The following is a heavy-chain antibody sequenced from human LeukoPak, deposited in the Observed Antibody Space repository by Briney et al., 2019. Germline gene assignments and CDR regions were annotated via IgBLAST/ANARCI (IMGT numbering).Heavy chain of an antibody. CDR3: ARGPYYYDSSGYFDY. J-gene: IGHJ4*02. CDR1: GFTFSSYA. D-gene: IGHD3-22*01. CDR2: IYSGGST. V-gene: IGHV3-53*01. Sequence: GGSLRLSCAASGFTFSSYAMHWVRQAPGKGLEWVSVIYSGGSTYYADSVKGRFTISRDNSKNTLYLQMNSLRAEDTAVYYCARGPYYYDSSGYFDYWGQGTLVTVSS.